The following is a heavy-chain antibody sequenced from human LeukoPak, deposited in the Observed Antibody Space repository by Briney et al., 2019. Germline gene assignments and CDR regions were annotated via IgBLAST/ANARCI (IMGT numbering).Heavy chain of an antibody. Sequence: ASVKVSCKASGYTFTSYDINWVRQATGQGLEWMGRIIPILGIANYAQKFQGRVTITADKSTSTAYMELSSLRSEDTAVYYCARDAHVLRYFDWVTNWFDPWGQGTLVTVSS. CDR3: ARDAHVLRYFDWVTNWFDP. CDR2: IIPILGIA. V-gene: IGHV1-69*04. J-gene: IGHJ5*02. D-gene: IGHD3-9*01. CDR1: GYTFTSYD.